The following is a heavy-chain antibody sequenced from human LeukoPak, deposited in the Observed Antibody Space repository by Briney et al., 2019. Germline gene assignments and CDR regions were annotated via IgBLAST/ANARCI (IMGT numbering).Heavy chain of an antibody. CDR1: GFTFSSYN. D-gene: IGHD6-19*01. CDR2: ISSSSSYI. J-gene: IGHJ4*02. CDR3: ARSSIAVSGGLDY. Sequence: GGSLRFSCAASGFTFSSYNMNWVRQAPGKGLEWVSSISSSSSYIHYADSVKGRFTISRDNAKNSLYLQMNSLRAEDTAVYYCARSSIAVSGGLDYWGQGTLVTVSS. V-gene: IGHV3-21*01.